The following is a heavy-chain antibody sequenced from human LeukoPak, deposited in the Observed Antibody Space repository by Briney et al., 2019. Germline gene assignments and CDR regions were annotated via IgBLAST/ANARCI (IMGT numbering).Heavy chain of an antibody. CDR1: GGSFSGYY. Sequence: SETLSLTCAVYGGSFSGYYWSWTRQPPGKGLEWIGEINHSGSTNYNPSLKSRVTISVDTSKDQFSLKLSSVTAADTAIYYCARRATSGNYQMLHFDSWGQGILVTVSS. CDR2: INHSGST. CDR3: ARRATSGNYQMLHFDS. D-gene: IGHD1-7*01. J-gene: IGHJ4*02. V-gene: IGHV4-34*01.